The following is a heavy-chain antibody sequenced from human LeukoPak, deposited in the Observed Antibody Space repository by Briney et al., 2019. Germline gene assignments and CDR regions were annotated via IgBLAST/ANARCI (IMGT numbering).Heavy chain of an antibody. D-gene: IGHD5-18*01. CDR3: ARVPRGGSGYSYGRRDYYYYMDV. CDR2: INYSGTT. CDR1: GGSFSGYY. J-gene: IGHJ6*03. Sequence: PSETLSLTCAVYGGSFSGYYWSWIRQPPGKGLEWIGEINYSGTTNYNPSLKSRGTISVDTSKNQFSLKLSSVTAADTAVYYCARVPRGGSGYSYGRRDYYYYMDVWGKGTTVTVSS. V-gene: IGHV4-34*01.